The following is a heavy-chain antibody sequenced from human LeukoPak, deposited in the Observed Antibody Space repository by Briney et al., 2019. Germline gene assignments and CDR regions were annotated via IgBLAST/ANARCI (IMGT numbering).Heavy chain of an antibody. CDR3: ARDGRYSYGSGADAFDI. Sequence: GGSLRLSCAASGFTFSSYSMNWVRQAPGKGLEWVSSISSSSSYIYYADSVKGRFTISRDNAKNSLYLQMNSLRAEDTAVYYCARDGRYSYGSGADAFDIWGQGTMVTVSS. J-gene: IGHJ3*02. D-gene: IGHD5-18*01. CDR2: ISSSSSYI. V-gene: IGHV3-21*01. CDR1: GFTFSSYS.